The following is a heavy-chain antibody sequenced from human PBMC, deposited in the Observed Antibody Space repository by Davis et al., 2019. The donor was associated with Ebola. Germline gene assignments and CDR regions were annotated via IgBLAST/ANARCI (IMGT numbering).Heavy chain of an antibody. D-gene: IGHD3-3*01. CDR2: IDPSDSYT. V-gene: IGHV5-10-1*01. J-gene: IGHJ6*02. Sequence: GESLKISCKGSGYSFTSYWISWVRQMPGKGLEWMGRIDPSDSYTNYSPSFQGHVTISADKPISTAYLQWSSLKTSDTAMYYCARPNLRFSGYYYGMDVWGQGTTVTVSS. CDR3: ARPNLRFSGYYYGMDV. CDR1: GYSFTSYW.